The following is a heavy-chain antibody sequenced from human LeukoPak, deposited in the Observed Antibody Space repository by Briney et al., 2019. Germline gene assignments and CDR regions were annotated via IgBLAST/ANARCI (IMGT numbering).Heavy chain of an antibody. J-gene: IGHJ1*01. V-gene: IGHV3-30*18. CDR2: ISYDGSNK. CDR3: AKGPFYHDSSDHYDAENFQH. Sequence: GGSLRLSCAASGFTFNSYGMHWVRQAPGKGLEWAAVISYDGSNKYYADSVKGRFTISRDNSKNTLYLQMNSLRAEDTAVYYCAKGPFYHDSSDHYDAENFQHWGQGTLVTVSS. CDR1: GFTFNSYG. D-gene: IGHD3-22*01.